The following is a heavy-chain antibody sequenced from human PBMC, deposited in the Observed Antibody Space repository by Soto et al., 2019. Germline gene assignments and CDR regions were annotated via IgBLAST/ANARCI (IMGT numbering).Heavy chain of an antibody. Sequence: SVKVSCKASGFTFSTSAVQWVRQARGQRLEWIGWIVVGSGNTNYEQKIQERVTITRDMSTSTVYKELSSLRSEETAVYFCATVGYCSGGSCSDYYYYYYGMDLWGQGTTVTVSS. J-gene: IGHJ6*02. D-gene: IGHD2-15*01. CDR2: IVVGSGNT. V-gene: IGHV1-58*01. CDR1: GFTFSTSA. CDR3: ATVGYCSGGSCSDYYYYYYGMDL.